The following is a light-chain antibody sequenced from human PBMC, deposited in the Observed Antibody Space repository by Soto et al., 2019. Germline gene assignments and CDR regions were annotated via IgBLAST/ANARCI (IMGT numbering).Light chain of an antibody. J-gene: IGKJ1*01. Sequence: IQMTKSPSPLSAPVEERFTITSRPSQRFISWLAWYQQKPGKAPKLLIYDASSLESGVPSRFSGSGSGTEFTLTISSLQPDDFATYYCQQYNSYPWTFGQGTKVEIK. CDR3: QQYNSYPWT. V-gene: IGKV1-5*01. CDR2: DAS. CDR1: QRFISW.